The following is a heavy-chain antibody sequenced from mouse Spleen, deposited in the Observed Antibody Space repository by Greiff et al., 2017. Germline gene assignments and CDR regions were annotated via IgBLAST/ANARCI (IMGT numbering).Heavy chain of an antibody. CDR1: GYSFTSYW. V-gene: IGHV1S126*01. CDR3: ARAGYSAWFAY. J-gene: IGHJ3*01. D-gene: IGHD2-3*01. Sequence: QVQLQQSGPQLVRPGASVKISCKASGYSFTSYWMHWVKQRPGQGLEWIGMIDPSDSETRLNQKFKDKATLTVDKSSSTAYMQLSSPTSEDSAVYYCARAGYSAWFAYWGQGTLVTVSA. CDR2: IDPSDSET.